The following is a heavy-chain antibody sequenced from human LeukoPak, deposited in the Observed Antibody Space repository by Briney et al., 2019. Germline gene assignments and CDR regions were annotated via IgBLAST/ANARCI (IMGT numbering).Heavy chain of an antibody. CDR3: ARESTSGSPGY. Sequence: ASVKVSCKASGYTFTGYYMHWVRQAPGQGLEWMGWISAYNGNTNYAQKLQGRVTMTTDTSTSTAYMELRSLRSDDTAVYYCARESTSGSPGYWGQGTLVTVSS. J-gene: IGHJ4*02. CDR1: GYTFTGYY. V-gene: IGHV1-18*04. D-gene: IGHD1-26*01. CDR2: ISAYNGNT.